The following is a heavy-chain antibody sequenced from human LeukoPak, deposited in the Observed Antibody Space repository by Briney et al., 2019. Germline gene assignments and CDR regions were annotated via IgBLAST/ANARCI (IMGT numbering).Heavy chain of an antibody. D-gene: IGHD4/OR15-4a*01. CDR1: GFTFSSYA. CDR3: AKGTILGRYPGYFDY. CDR2: ISGSGGST. Sequence: GGSLRLSCAASGFTFSSYAMSWVRQAPGKGLEWVSAISGSGGSTYYADSVKGRFAISRDNSKNTLYLQMNSLRAEDTAVYYCAKGTILGRYPGYFDYWGQGTLVTVSS. V-gene: IGHV3-23*01. J-gene: IGHJ4*02.